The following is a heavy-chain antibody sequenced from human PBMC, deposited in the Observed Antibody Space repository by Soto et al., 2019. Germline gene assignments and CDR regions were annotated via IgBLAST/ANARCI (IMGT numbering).Heavy chain of an antibody. Sequence: XGALRLSFAGSGLTFSSYWMHWVRQAPGKGLVWVSHINSDGSTTKYADSVKGRFTISRDNAKNTLYMQMNSLRAEDTAVYYCVRTFDDWGQGTLVTVSS. J-gene: IGHJ4*02. CDR1: GLTFSSYW. CDR2: INSDGSTT. CDR3: VRTFDD. V-gene: IGHV3-74*03.